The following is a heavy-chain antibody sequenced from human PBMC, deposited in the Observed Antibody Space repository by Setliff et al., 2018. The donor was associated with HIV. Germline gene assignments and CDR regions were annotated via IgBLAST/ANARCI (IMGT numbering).Heavy chain of an antibody. V-gene: IGHV3-30*01. Sequence: LRLSCAASGFTFSNYAMHWVRQAPGKGLEWLAVISYDGSDKYYADSVKGRFTISRDNSKNTLYLQMNSLRAEDTAVYYCARDLYPLTTRYSFDYWGQGTLVTVSS. CDR3: ARDLYPLTTRYSFDY. J-gene: IGHJ4*02. CDR1: GFTFSNYA. D-gene: IGHD4-17*01. CDR2: ISYDGSDK.